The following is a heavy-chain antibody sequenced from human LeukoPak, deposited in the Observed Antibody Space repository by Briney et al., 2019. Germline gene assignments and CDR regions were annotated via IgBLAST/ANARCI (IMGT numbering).Heavy chain of an antibody. CDR2: INPSGGSA. J-gene: IGHJ6*03. Sequence: ASVKVSCKASGYTFTGYYMHWVRQAPGQGLEWMGIINPSGGSASYAQKFQGRVTMTRDMSTSTVYMELSSLRSEDTAVYYCARETLRGYSYGNYYMDVWGKGTTVTVSS. CDR3: ARETLRGYSYGNYYMDV. V-gene: IGHV1-46*01. D-gene: IGHD5-18*01. CDR1: GYTFTGYY.